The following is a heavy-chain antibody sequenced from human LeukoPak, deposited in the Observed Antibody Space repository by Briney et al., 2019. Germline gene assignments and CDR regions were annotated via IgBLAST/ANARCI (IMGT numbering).Heavy chain of an antibody. CDR3: ARGGRHYDFWSGPRENWFDP. V-gene: IGHV4-4*02. Sequence: SGTLSLTCAVSGDSISSNDWWNWVRQPPGKGLEWIGEMHHGGNINYNPSLKSRVTMSVDKSKNQFSLKLSSVTAADTAVYYCARGGRHYDFWSGPRENWFDPWGQGTLVTVSS. D-gene: IGHD3-3*01. CDR2: MHHGGNI. J-gene: IGHJ5*02. CDR1: GDSISSNDW.